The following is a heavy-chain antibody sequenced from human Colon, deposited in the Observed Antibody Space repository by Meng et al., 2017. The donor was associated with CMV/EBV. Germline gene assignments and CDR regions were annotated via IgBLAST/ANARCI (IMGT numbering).Heavy chain of an antibody. CDR1: GFISDDCL. CDR2: ITCDGSAT. Sequence: SCASAGFISDDCLLRWVHHAPGRVLVWVSLITCDGSATTYANSVRSRFAISENNTHTTVFLQMDRIRADATAVYCCTEYCSSGACLDYWGQGTLVTVSS. V-gene: IGHV3-74*03. D-gene: IGHD2-2*01. J-gene: IGHJ4*02. CDR3: TEYCSSGACLDY.